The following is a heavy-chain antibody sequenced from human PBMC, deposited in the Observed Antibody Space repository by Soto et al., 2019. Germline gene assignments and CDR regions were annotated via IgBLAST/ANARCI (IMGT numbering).Heavy chain of an antibody. CDR1: GFTFSSFA. V-gene: IGHV3-23*01. D-gene: IGHD1-26*01. Sequence: EVQLLESGGDLVQPGGSLRPSCAASGFTFSSFAMTWVRQAPGKGREWVSSISGSSGTYYADSVKGRFTISRDNSKNTLYLQMSSLRADDTAVYYCAKDQKWELPHFFDSWGQGTLVTVSS. J-gene: IGHJ4*02. CDR2: ISGSSGT. CDR3: AKDQKWELPHFFDS.